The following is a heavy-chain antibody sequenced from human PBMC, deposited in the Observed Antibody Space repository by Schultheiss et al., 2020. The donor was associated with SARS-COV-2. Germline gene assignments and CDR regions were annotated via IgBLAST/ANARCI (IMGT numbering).Heavy chain of an antibody. Sequence: GSLRLSCAASGFTFSSYAMHWVRQAPGKGLEWVAVISYDGSNKYYADSVKGRFTISRDNAKNSLYLQMNSLRAEDTAVYYCARVRVVVVAATPSYYYGMDVWGQGTTVTVSS. CDR3: ARVRVVVVAATPSYYYGMDV. CDR2: ISYDGSNK. D-gene: IGHD2-15*01. V-gene: IGHV3-30-3*01. CDR1: GFTFSSYA. J-gene: IGHJ6*02.